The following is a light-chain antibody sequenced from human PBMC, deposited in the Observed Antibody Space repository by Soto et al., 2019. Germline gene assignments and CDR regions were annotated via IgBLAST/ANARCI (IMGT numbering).Light chain of an antibody. CDR1: QRLTSNY. CDR3: QQYSSSPGT. CDR2: GAS. Sequence: EIVLTQSPGTLSLSPGERATLSCRASQRLTSNYLAWYQQKPGQAPRLLIYGASSRATGIPDRFSGSGSGTDFTLTISRLEPEDFEVYSCQQYSSSPGTFGQGTKVEIK. J-gene: IGKJ1*01. V-gene: IGKV3-20*01.